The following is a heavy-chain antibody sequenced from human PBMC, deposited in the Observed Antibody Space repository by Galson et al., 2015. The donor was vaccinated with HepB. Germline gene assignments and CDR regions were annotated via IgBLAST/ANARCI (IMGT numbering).Heavy chain of an antibody. CDR3: ARNGGKELEY. J-gene: IGHJ4*02. CDR2: ISPSGGT. D-gene: IGHD1-1*01. CDR1: GASISSGNW. Sequence: ETLSLTCAVSGASISSGNWWGWVRQSPGEGLEWIGEISPSGGTTYNPSLEGRVTISVDRSRNHLSLKVTSVTAADTAIYFCARNGGKELEYWGQGTLVTVSS. V-gene: IGHV4-4*01.